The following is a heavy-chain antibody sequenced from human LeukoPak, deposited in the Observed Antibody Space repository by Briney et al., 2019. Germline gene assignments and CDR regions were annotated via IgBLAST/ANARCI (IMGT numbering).Heavy chain of an antibody. Sequence: QPGGSLRLSCAASGFTFSSYWMSWVRQAPGKGLEWVANIKQDGSEKYYVDSVKGRFTISRDNAKNSLYPQMNSLRAEDTAVYYCARAPSRYCGGDCYLGYWGQGTLVTVSS. J-gene: IGHJ4*02. CDR2: IKQDGSEK. V-gene: IGHV3-7*01. CDR1: GFTFSSYW. CDR3: ARAPSRYCGGDCYLGY. D-gene: IGHD2-21*02.